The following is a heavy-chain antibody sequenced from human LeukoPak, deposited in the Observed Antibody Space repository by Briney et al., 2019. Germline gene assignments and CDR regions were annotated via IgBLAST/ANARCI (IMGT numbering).Heavy chain of an antibody. J-gene: IGHJ4*02. D-gene: IGHD4-17*01. CDR2: INHSGYT. Sequence: PSETLSLTCAVSGVSFNDYYWSWVRQTPGKGVEWIGEINHSGYTNDSPSLKSRVTLSIDTSRKQFSLNVRSVTVADTGIYYCTRMTTGHDYWGQGTLVTVSS. CDR3: TRMTTGHDY. V-gene: IGHV4-34*01. CDR1: GVSFNDYY.